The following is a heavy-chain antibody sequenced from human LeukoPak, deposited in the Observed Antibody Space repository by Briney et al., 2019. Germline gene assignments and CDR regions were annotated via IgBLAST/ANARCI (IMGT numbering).Heavy chain of an antibody. Sequence: GASVKVSCKASGYTFTSYDINWVRQATGQGLEWMGWMNPNSGNTGYAQKFQGRVTITGNTSISTAYMELSSLRSEDTAVYYCARGARPPHYYYYMDVWGKGTTVTVSS. J-gene: IGHJ6*03. CDR2: MNPNSGNT. CDR3: ARGARPPHYYYYMDV. D-gene: IGHD5-12*01. CDR1: GYTFTSYD. V-gene: IGHV1-8*03.